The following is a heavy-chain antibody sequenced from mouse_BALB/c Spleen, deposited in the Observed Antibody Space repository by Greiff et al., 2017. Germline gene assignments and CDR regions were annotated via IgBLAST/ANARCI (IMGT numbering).Heavy chain of an antibody. J-gene: IGHJ4*01. CDR2: ISYSGST. D-gene: IGHD1-1*01. CDR1: GDSITSCY. CDR3: ASWGYGSSYGAMDY. V-gene: IGHV3-8*02. Sequence: VQLKESGPSLVKPSQTLSLSCSVSGDSITSCYWNWIRKFPGNKLEYMGYISYSGSTYYNPSLKSRISITRDTSKNQYYLQLSSVTTEDTATYYCASWGYGSSYGAMDYWGQGTSVTVSS.